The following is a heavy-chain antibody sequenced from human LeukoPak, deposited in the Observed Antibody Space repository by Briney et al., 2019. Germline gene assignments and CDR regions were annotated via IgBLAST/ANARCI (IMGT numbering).Heavy chain of an antibody. CDR1: GGSISSGSYY. D-gene: IGHD4-23*01. CDR3: ARDGRRQATVAVYYYYGMDV. CDR2: IYTSGST. V-gene: IGHV4-61*02. J-gene: IGHJ6*02. Sequence: SQTLSLTCTVSGGSISSGSYYWSWIRQPAGKGLEWIGRIYTSGSTNYNPSLKSRVTISVDTSKNQFSLKLSSATAADTAVYYCARDGRRQATVAVYYYYGMDVWGQGTTVTVSS.